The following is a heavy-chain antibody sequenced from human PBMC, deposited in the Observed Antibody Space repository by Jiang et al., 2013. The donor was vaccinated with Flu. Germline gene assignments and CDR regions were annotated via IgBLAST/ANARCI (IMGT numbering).Heavy chain of an antibody. CDR3: ARVVATMEFDY. D-gene: IGHD5-12*01. CDR1: GFTFSSYE. Sequence: LVESGGGLVQPGGSLRLSCAASGFTFSSYEMNWVRQAPGKGLEWVSYISSSGSTIYYADSVKGRFTISRDNAKNSLYLQMNSLRAEDTAVYYCARVVATMEFDYWGQGTLVTVSS. J-gene: IGHJ4*02. V-gene: IGHV3-48*03. CDR2: ISSSGSTI.